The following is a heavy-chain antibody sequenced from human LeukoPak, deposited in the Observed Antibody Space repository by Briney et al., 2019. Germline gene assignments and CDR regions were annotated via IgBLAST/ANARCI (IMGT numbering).Heavy chain of an antibody. Sequence: QTGGSLRLSCAASGFIFSSYEMTWVRQAPGKGLEWISYIGASGGRTTYADSVKGRFTISRDNAKNSLYLQMNSLRAEDTAVYYCARYSGYDLWGHYYYYMDVWGKGTTVTISS. J-gene: IGHJ6*03. D-gene: IGHD5-12*01. CDR2: IGASGGRT. V-gene: IGHV3-48*03. CDR3: ARYSGYDLWGHYYYYMDV. CDR1: GFIFSSYE.